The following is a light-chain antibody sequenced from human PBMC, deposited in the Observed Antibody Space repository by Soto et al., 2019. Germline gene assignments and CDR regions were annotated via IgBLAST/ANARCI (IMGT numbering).Light chain of an antibody. J-gene: IGKJ2*01. CDR1: QSIGTW. CDR2: DAS. CDR3: QQYDTYSMYT. Sequence: DIQMTQSPSTLPASVGDRVTITCRASQSIGTWLAWYQQKPGKAPKLLIYDASTLASGVPSRFSGSGSGTEFTLTISSLQPDDFASYYCQQYDTYSMYTFGPGTKLEIK. V-gene: IGKV1-5*01.